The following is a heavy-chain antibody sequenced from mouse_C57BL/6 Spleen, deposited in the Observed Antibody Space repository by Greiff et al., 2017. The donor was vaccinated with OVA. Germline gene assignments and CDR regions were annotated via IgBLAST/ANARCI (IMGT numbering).Heavy chain of an antibody. Sequence: EVKLQESGGGLVKPVGSLKLSCAASGFTFSDYGMHWVRQAPEKGLEWVAYISSGSSTIYYADTVKGRFTISRDNAKNTLFLQMTSLRSEDTAMYYCAGTAQAAGAMDYWGQGTSVTVSS. CDR3: AGTAQAAGAMDY. CDR2: ISSGSSTI. V-gene: IGHV5-17*01. CDR1: GFTFSDYG. D-gene: IGHD3-2*02. J-gene: IGHJ4*01.